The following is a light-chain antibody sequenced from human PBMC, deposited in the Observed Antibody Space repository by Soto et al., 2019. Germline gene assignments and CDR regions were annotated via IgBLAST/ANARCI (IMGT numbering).Light chain of an antibody. CDR1: QGISSF. Sequence: IQLSQSPSSLSASVGDRFTITCRASQGISSFLAWYHQTPGKAPNLLIYAASTLQSGVPSRFSGSGSGTEFTLTISSLQPEDFATYYCQQRSNWPSITFGQGTRLEIK. CDR2: AAS. CDR3: QQRSNWPSIT. J-gene: IGKJ5*01. V-gene: IGKV1-9*01.